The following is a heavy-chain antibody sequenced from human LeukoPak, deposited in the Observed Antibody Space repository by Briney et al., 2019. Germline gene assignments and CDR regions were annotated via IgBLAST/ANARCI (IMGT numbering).Heavy chain of an antibody. J-gene: IGHJ4*02. CDR3: ARHWEL. CDR2: IYSDETT. CDR1: GFSVSSNY. Sequence: GRSLRLSCAASGFSVSSNYMSWVRQAPGKGLEWVALIYSDETTYYADSVKGRFTISRDNSKSTLYLQMNSLRAEDTAVYYCARHWELRGQGTLVTVSS. V-gene: IGHV3-53*01. D-gene: IGHD1-26*01.